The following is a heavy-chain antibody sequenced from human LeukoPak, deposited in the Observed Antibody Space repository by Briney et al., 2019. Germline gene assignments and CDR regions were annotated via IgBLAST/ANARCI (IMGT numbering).Heavy chain of an antibody. D-gene: IGHD3-22*01. J-gene: IGHJ3*02. CDR2: IYYSGST. CDR3: ARLVYYDSSGLPLGAFDI. V-gene: IGHV4-59*08. Sequence: PSETLSLTCTVSGGSISSYYWSWIRQPPGKGLEWIGYIYYSGSTNYNPSLKSRVTISVDTSKNQFSLKLSSVTAADTAVYYCARLVYYDSSGLPLGAFDIWGQGTMVTVSS. CDR1: GGSISSYY.